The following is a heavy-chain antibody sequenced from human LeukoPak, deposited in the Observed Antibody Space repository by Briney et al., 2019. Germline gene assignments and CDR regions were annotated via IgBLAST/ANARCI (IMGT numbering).Heavy chain of an antibody. CDR1: GFPFSSYS. V-gene: IGHV3-48*04. CDR2: ITSRSTAT. CDR3: ARGCFESRWASDI. J-gene: IGHJ3*02. D-gene: IGHD3-9*01. Sequence: GGSLRLSCAASGFPFSSYSMNWFRQAPGKGLEWVSHITSRSTATYYARSVKGRFITSRDNAKNSLHLQMNSLRVEDTAVYYCARGCFESRWASDIWGQGTMVTVSS.